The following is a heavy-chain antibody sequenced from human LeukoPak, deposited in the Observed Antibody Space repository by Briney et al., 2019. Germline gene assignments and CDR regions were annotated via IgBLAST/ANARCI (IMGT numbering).Heavy chain of an antibody. Sequence: GASVKVSCKASGYTFTSYGISWVRQAPGQGLEWMGWISAYNGNTNYAQKLQGRVTMTTDTSTSTAYMELSSLRSEDTAVYYCARSPHRYYFDYWGQGILVTVSS. V-gene: IGHV1-18*01. CDR2: ISAYNGNT. CDR1: GYTFTSYG. CDR3: ARSPHRYYFDY. J-gene: IGHJ4*02.